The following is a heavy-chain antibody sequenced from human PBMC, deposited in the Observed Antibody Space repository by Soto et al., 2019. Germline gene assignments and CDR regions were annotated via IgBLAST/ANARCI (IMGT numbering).Heavy chain of an antibody. CDR2: INPSGGST. Sequence: ASVKVSCKASGYTFTSYYMHWVRQAPGQGLEWMGIINPSGGSTSYAQKFQGRVTMTRDTSTSTVYMELSSLRSGDTAVFSCARVGKTYYYDSGLGWFAPGGRGTLVPVSS. CDR1: GYTFTSYY. V-gene: IGHV1-46*01. CDR3: ARVGKTYYYDSGLGWFAP. J-gene: IGHJ5*02. D-gene: IGHD3-22*01.